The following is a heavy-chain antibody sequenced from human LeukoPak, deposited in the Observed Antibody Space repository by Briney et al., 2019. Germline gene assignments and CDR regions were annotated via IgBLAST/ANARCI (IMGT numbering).Heavy chain of an antibody. D-gene: IGHD3-22*01. CDR3: ARGYSGYDAFDI. J-gene: IGHJ3*02. CDR2: ISSSTSTI. CDR1: GFTFTNYE. Sequence: QSGGSLRLSCAASGFTFTNYEMNWVRQAPGKGLEWVSYISSSTSTIYYADSVKGRFTISRDNAKNSLYLQMNSLRAEDTAVYYCARGYSGYDAFDIWGQGTMVTVSS. V-gene: IGHV3-48*03.